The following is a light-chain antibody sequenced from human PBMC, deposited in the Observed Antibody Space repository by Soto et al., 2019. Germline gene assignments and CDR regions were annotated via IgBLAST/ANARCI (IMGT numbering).Light chain of an antibody. Sequence: DIQMTQSPATLSGSVGDRATISCRASQTISSWLAWYQQKPGKAPKLLIYKASTLKSGVPSRFSGSGSGTKFTLTIASLQPDDFATYYCQQYETFSGTFGPGTKVDIK. CDR2: KAS. J-gene: IGKJ1*01. V-gene: IGKV1-5*03. CDR1: QTISSW. CDR3: QQYETFSGT.